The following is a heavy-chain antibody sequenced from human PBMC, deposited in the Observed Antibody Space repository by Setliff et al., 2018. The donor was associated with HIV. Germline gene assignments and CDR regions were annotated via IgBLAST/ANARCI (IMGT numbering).Heavy chain of an antibody. J-gene: IGHJ4*02. Sequence: VKVSCMASGYTFTSYYIHWVRQAPGQGLEWMGEINPSGGSTSYSEKFRGRATMTRDTSRSTVYMELSSLRFDDTAVYYCARVPILRYASPVDMWGQGTLVTVS. CDR2: INPSGGST. CDR3: ARVPILRYASPVDM. V-gene: IGHV1-46*01. D-gene: IGHD3-9*01. CDR1: GYTFTSYY.